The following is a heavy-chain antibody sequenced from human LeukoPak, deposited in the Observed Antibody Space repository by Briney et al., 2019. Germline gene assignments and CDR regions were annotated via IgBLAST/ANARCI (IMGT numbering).Heavy chain of an antibody. V-gene: IGHV4-59*12. D-gene: IGHD3-22*01. CDR3: ASYDSSGYPPTD. CDR2: IYYSGST. J-gene: IGHJ4*02. Sequence: PSETLSLTCTVSGGSISSYYWSWIRQPPGKGLEWIGSIYYSGSTYYNPSLKSRVTISVDTSKNQFSLKLSSVTAADTAVYYCASYDSSGYPPTDWGQGTLVTVSS. CDR1: GGSISSYY.